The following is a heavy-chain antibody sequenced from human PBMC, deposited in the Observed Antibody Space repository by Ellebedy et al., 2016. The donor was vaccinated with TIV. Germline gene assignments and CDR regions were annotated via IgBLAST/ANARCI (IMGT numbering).Heavy chain of an antibody. CDR2: IWYDGSKK. Sequence: PGGSLRPSCPASGFTFNSYVMHWVRQAQGKGLEWVALIWYDGSKKYYTDAVKGRFTIPRDNSKNTLDLQMTGRKVEDTAVYYCTQDFAVAGTGYFQYWGQGTLVTVSS. CDR3: TQDFAVAGTGYFQY. V-gene: IGHV3-33*06. J-gene: IGHJ1*01. CDR1: GFTFNSYV. D-gene: IGHD6-19*01.